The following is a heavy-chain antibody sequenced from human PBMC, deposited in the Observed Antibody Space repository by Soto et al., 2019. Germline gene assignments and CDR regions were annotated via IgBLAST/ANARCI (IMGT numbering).Heavy chain of an antibody. Sequence: GGSLRLSCQASGFNFDNYGMHWVRQAPGKGLEWVAVITYDGSNKYYADSVKGRFTISRDNSKNTLSLHLNTLKPEDTAVYHCAKDRVGGTFYTPLGFWGQGTLVTAPQ. CDR2: ITYDGSNK. D-gene: IGHD1-7*01. J-gene: IGHJ4*02. CDR1: GFNFDNYG. CDR3: AKDRVGGTFYTPLGF. V-gene: IGHV3-30*18.